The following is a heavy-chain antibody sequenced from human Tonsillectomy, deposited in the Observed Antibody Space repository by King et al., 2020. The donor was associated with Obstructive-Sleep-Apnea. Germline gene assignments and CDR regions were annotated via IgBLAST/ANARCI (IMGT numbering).Heavy chain of an antibody. D-gene: IGHD6-13*01. CDR2: INPNSGGT. CDR3: ARDVSSSWYGGSWFDP. CDR1: GYTFTGYY. V-gene: IGHV1-2*02. Sequence: VQLVESGAEVKKPGASVKVSCKASGYTFTGYYMHWVRQAPGQGLEWMGWINPNSGGTNYAQKFQGRVTMTRDTSISTAYMELSRLRSDDTAVYYCARDVSSSWYGGSWFDPWGQGTLVTVSS. J-gene: IGHJ5*02.